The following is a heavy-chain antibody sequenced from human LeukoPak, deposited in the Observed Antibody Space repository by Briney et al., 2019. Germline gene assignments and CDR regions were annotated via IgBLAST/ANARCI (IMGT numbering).Heavy chain of an antibody. CDR3: ARGSRAVTTSSNIHPYYFDY. J-gene: IGHJ4*02. Sequence: SQTLSLTCTVAAGSINSLYWNWVRQLAGKGLEWIGYIHYSGITNYNPSFNSRVTISLDTSKNQFSLKLTSVTAADMAVYYCARGSRAVTTSSNIHPYYFDYWGQGTLVTVSS. CDR2: IHYSGIT. CDR1: AGSINSLY. D-gene: IGHD4-17*01. V-gene: IGHV4-59*01.